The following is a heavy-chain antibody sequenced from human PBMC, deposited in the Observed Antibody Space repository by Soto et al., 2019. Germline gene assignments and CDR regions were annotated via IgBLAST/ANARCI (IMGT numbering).Heavy chain of an antibody. CDR1: GFNFRNSG. V-gene: IGHV3-30*02. CDR2: IQSDESSR. Sequence: GGSLRLSCAASGFNFRNSGMHWVRQAPGKGLEWVAFIQSDESSRYFGDSVKGRITISRDNLKNTVYLQMNSLRAEDTAVHYCAREGSTRKIHAFDIWSQGTMVTVSS. D-gene: IGHD2-2*01. J-gene: IGHJ3*02. CDR3: AREGSTRKIHAFDI.